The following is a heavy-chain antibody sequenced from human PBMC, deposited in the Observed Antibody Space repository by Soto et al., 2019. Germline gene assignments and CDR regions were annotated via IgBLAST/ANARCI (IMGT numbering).Heavy chain of an antibody. CDR2: VSYDGSIK. J-gene: IGHJ6*01. Sequence: ESGGGVVQPGRSLRLSCAASGFTFCVSGMHWVRQAPGKGLEWVALVSYDGSIKYYADSVKGRFTISRDNSKNTLYLQMNSLRVEDTAVYYCAKDGSHLAVAGTSPTSYFYGLAVW. CDR1: GFTFCVSG. V-gene: IGHV3-30*18. CDR3: AKDGSHLAVAGTSPTSYFYGLAV. D-gene: IGHD6-19*01.